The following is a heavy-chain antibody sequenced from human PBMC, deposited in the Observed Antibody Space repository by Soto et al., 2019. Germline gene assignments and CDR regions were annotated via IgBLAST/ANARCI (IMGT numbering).Heavy chain of an antibody. J-gene: IGHJ3*02. CDR3: ARDKNGPYYDSSGHDAFDI. V-gene: IGHV3-21*01. D-gene: IGHD3-22*01. CDR2: ISSSSSYI. Sequence: GGSLRLSCAASGFTFSSYSMNWVRQAPGKGLEWVSSISSSSSYIYYADSVKGRFTISRDNAKNSLYLQMNSLRAEDTAVYYGARDKNGPYYDSSGHDAFDIWGQGTMVTVSS. CDR1: GFTFSSYS.